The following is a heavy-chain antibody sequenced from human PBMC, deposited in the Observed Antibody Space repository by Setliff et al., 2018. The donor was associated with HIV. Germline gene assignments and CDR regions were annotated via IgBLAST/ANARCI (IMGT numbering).Heavy chain of an antibody. D-gene: IGHD3-22*01. J-gene: IGHJ6*02. V-gene: IGHV7-4-1*02. CDR3: ARSMIVVPYYYYYGMDV. CDR2: FNTETRNP. Sequence: ASVKVSCKASGYTVTTYGISWVRQAPGQGLEWMGWFNTETRNPMYAQAFKGRLVFSLDTSVSTAYLQINSLKAEDTAMYYCARSMIVVPYYYYYGMDVWGQGTTVTVSS. CDR1: GYTVTTYG.